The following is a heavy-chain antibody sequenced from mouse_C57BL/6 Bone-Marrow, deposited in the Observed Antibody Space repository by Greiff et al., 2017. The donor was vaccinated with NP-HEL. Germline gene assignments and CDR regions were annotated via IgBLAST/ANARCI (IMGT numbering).Heavy chain of an antibody. CDR1: GYTFTSYW. D-gene: IGHD3-1*01. V-gene: IGHV1-50*01. CDR2: IDPSDSYT. J-gene: IGHJ2*01. Sequence: QVQLQQPGAELVKPGASVKLSCKASGYTFTSYWMQWVKQRPGQGLEWIGEIDPSDSYTNYNQKFKGKATLTVDTSSSTAYMQLSSLTSEDSAVYYWARSGPVDFDYWGKGTTLTVSS. CDR3: ARSGPVDFDY.